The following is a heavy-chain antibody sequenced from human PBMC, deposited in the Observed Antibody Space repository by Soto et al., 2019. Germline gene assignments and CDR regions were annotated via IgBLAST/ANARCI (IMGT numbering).Heavy chain of an antibody. CDR3: VRGTYCGASCYFAREY. V-gene: IGHV1-69*13. Sequence: SVKVSCKASGDTSTTYVVSWGRQAPGNGLEWMGGINPMSRTAKYAEKYCGRVTITADEATKTVYLDLTTLRFEDTAVYFCVRGTYCGASCYFAREYWGQGTLVTVSS. J-gene: IGHJ4*02. D-gene: IGHD2-21*01. CDR1: GDTSTTYV. CDR2: INPMSRTA.